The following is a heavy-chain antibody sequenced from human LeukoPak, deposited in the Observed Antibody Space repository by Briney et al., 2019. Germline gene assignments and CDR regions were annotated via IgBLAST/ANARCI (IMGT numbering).Heavy chain of an antibody. D-gene: IGHD5-18*01. CDR3: ARDRVDTAMATDYYYYGMDV. CDR1: GFTVSSNY. V-gene: IGHV3-53*01. CDR2: IYSGGST. Sequence: PGRSLRLSCAASGFTVSSNYMSWVRQAPGKGLEWVSVIYSGGSTYYADSVKGRFTISRDNSKNTLYLQMNSLRAEDTAVYYCARDRVDTAMATDYYYYGMDVWGQGTTVTVSS. J-gene: IGHJ6*02.